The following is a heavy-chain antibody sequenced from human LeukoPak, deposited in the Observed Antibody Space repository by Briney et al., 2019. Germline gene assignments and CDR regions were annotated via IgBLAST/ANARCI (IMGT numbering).Heavy chain of an antibody. CDR3: ATLRLGEFDY. D-gene: IGHD3-16*01. CDR2: FDPEDGET. Sequence: AAVKVSCKVSGYTLTELSMHWVRQAPGKGLGWMGGFDPEDGETIYAQKFQGRVTMTEDTSTDTAYMELSSLRSEDTAVFYCATLRLGEFDYWGQGTRVTVSS. CDR1: GYTLTELS. J-gene: IGHJ4*02. V-gene: IGHV1-24*01.